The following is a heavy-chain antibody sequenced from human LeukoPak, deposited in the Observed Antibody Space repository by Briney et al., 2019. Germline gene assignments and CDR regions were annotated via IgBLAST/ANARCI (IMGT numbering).Heavy chain of an antibody. CDR3: ARHADYGDYIDY. D-gene: IGHD4-17*01. J-gene: IGHJ4*02. CDR2: IYYSGST. V-gene: IGHV4-39*01. CDR1: GGSISSSSYY. Sequence: TSETLSLTCTVSGGSISSSSYYWGWIRQPPGKGLEWIGSIYYSGSTYYNPSLKSRVTISVDTSKNQFSLKLSSVTAADTAVYHCARHADYGDYIDYWGQGTQVTVSS.